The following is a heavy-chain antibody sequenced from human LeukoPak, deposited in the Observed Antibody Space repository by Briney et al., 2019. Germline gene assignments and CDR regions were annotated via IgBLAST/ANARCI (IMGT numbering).Heavy chain of an antibody. Sequence: GGSLRLSCAASRFTFSDYYMSWIRQAPGKGLEWVSCISSSGSTIYYADSVKGRFTISRDNAKNSLYLQMNSLRAEDTAVYYCARDIYYDSSGYYGSVYWGQGTLVTVSS. D-gene: IGHD3-22*01. CDR3: ARDIYYDSSGYYGSVY. CDR1: RFTFSDYY. V-gene: IGHV3-11*04. CDR2: ISSSGSTI. J-gene: IGHJ4*02.